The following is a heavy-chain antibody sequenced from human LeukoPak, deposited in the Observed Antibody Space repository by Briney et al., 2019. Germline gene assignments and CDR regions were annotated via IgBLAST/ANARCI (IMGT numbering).Heavy chain of an antibody. J-gene: IGHJ4*02. CDR2: INPNSGNT. CDR3: ARGRSGWYNY. CDR1: GYTFNSYS. Sequence: ASVKVSCKASGYTFNSYSVSWVRQAPGQGLEWMGWINPNSGNTGYAQKFQGRVTMTRNTSISTAYMELSSLRSEDTAVYYCARGRSGWYNYWGQGTLVTVSS. D-gene: IGHD6-19*01. V-gene: IGHV1-8*01.